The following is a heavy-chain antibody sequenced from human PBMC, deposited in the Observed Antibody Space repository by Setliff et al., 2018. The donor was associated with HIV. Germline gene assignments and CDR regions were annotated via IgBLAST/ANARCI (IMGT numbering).Heavy chain of an antibody. V-gene: IGHV1-69-2*01. D-gene: IGHD3-22*01. CDR3: ATPLSHDSSGREPFDY. Sequence: ASVKVSCKTSGYDFRRYGIAWVRQVPGHGLEWVGLIDPEDDETLFAEKFQGRVTITADTSTDTAYMELSSLRSEDTAVYYCATPLSHDSSGREPFDYWGQGTLVTVSS. CDR1: GYDFRRYG. CDR2: IDPEDDET. J-gene: IGHJ4*02.